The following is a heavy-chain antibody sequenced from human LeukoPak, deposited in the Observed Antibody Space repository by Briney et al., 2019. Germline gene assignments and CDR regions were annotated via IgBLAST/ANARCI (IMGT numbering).Heavy chain of an antibody. CDR1: GYTFTTYP. CDR2: INTNTGNP. D-gene: IGHD2-8*01. Sequence: GASVKVSCKASGYTFTTYPVNWVRQAPGQGLEYMGWINTNTGNPTYAQGFTGRFVFSLDTSVSTAYLQLSSLKAEDTAVYYCARADIVHRPQYGMDVWGQGTTVTVSS. CDR3: ARADIVHRPQYGMDV. J-gene: IGHJ6*02. V-gene: IGHV7-4-1*02.